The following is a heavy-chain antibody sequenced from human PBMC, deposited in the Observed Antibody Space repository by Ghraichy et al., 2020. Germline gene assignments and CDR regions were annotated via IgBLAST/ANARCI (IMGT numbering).Heavy chain of an antibody. D-gene: IGHD2-21*02. J-gene: IGHJ4*01. CDR2: INEDGSDI. Sequence: GVSLRLSCVASGFIFNNYWMHWLRQAPGKGLEWVANINEDGSDISYVDSVRGRFTISRDNAKNSLYLQMNSLRAEDTAVYYCGDLGLGGYWGHGTLVTVSS. V-gene: IGHV3-7*03. CDR1: GFIFNNYW. CDR3: GDLGLGGY.